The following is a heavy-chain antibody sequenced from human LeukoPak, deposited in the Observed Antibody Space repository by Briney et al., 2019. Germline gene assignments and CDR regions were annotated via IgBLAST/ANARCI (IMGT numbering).Heavy chain of an antibody. D-gene: IGHD6-13*01. CDR1: GYTFTSYY. CDR3: ARDPRGQLLDY. CDR2: INPSGGST. J-gene: IGHJ4*02. V-gene: IGHV1-46*01. Sequence: RASVKVSCKASGYTFTSYYMHWVRQAPGQGLEWMGIINPSGGSTSYAQKFQGRVTMTRDTSTSTVYMELSSLRSEDTAMYYCARDPRGQLLDYWGQGTLVTVSS.